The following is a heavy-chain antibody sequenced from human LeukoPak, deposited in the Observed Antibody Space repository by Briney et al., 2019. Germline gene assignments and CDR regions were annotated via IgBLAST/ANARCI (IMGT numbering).Heavy chain of an antibody. CDR3: ARKDIVAVPQSWYFDL. V-gene: IGHV3-48*04. D-gene: IGHD2-2*01. J-gene: IGHJ2*01. Sequence: GGSLRLSCAASGFTFSSYSMNWVRQAPGKGLEWVSYISSSSSTIYYADSVKGRFTISRDNAKNSLYLQMNSLRAEDTAVYYCARKDIVAVPQSWYFDLWGRGTLVTVSS. CDR2: ISSSSSTI. CDR1: GFTFSSYS.